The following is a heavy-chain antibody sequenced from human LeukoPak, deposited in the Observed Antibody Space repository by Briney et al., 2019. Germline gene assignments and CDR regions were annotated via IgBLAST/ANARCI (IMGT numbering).Heavy chain of an antibody. V-gene: IGHV3-23*01. CDR1: GFTFTNYA. J-gene: IGHJ4*02. CDR3: AKDQESYYYGSGSSPPFDY. Sequence: PGGSLRLSCAASGFTFTNYAMSWVRQAPGKGLEWVSAISGRGGVNTYYAESVKGRFTISRDNSKNTLYLQMNSLRAEDTAVYYCAKDQESYYYGSGSSPPFDYWGQGTLVTVSS. CDR2: ISGRGGVNT. D-gene: IGHD3-10*01.